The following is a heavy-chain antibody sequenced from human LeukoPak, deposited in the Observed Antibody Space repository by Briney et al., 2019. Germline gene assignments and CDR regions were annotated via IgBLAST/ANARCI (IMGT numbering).Heavy chain of an antibody. CDR1: GGSISSYY. D-gene: IGHD5-24*01. CDR2: IYYSGST. Sequence: ETLSLTCTVSGGSISSYYWSWVRQPPGKGLGWIGYIYYSGSTNYNPSLKSRVTISVDTSKNQFSLKLSSVTAADTAVYYCARDRDGYNNYYGMDVWGQGTTVTVSS. CDR3: ARDRDGYNNYYGMDV. J-gene: IGHJ6*02. V-gene: IGHV4-59*01.